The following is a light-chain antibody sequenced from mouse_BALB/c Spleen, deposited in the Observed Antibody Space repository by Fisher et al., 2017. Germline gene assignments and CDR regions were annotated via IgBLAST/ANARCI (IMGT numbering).Light chain of an antibody. V-gene: IGKV4-79*01. J-gene: IGKJ5*01. CDR1: SSVSSSL. CDR2: LTS. Sequence: IVITQSTAIMSASPGEKVTMTCSASSSVSSSLLYWYQQKPGSSPKPWIYLTSNLASGFPARFSGSGSGTSYSLTISSVEAEDAADYYCHQWSSNPPTFGAGTKLELK. CDR3: HQWSSNPPT.